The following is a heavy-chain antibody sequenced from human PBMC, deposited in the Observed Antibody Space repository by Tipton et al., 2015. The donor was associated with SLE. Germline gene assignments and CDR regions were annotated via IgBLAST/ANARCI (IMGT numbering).Heavy chain of an antibody. CDR3: ARDGRGGVWFDP. Sequence: LSLTCTVSGGSISNYYWSWVRQPAGKGLEWIGRIHTSGNTNYNPSLKSRVTISIDTSKNQFSLRLSSVTAADTAVYYCARDGRGGVWFDPWGQGTLVTVSS. V-gene: IGHV4-4*07. CDR2: IHTSGNT. CDR1: GGSISNYY. J-gene: IGHJ5*02. D-gene: IGHD1-14*01.